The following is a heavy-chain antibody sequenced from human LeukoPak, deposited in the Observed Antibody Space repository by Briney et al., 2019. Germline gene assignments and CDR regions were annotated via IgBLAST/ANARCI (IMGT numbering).Heavy chain of an antibody. D-gene: IGHD2-2*01. J-gene: IGHJ3*02. CDR2: ISAYNGNT. V-gene: IGHV1-18*01. Sequence: ASVKVSCKASGYTFTSYGISWVRRAPGQGLEWMGWISAYNGNTNYAQKLQGRVTMTTDTSTSTAYMELRSLRSDDTAVYYCAREFRKDRQLPDAFDIWGQGTMVTVSS. CDR1: GYTFTSYG. CDR3: AREFRKDRQLPDAFDI.